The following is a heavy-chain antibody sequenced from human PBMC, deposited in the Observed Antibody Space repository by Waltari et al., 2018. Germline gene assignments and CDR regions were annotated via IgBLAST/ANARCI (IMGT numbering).Heavy chain of an antibody. CDR2: IIPIFGTA. CDR1: GGTFSSYA. J-gene: IGHJ2*01. CDR3: ARDPGHTAMDYWYFDL. V-gene: IGHV1-69*01. Sequence: QLQLVQSGAEVKKPGSSVKVSCKASGGTFSSYALSWVRQAPGQGLEWMGGIIPIFGTANDAQKFQGRVTITADESTSTAYMELSSLRSEDTAVYYCARDPGHTAMDYWYFDLWGRGTLVTVSS. D-gene: IGHD5-18*01.